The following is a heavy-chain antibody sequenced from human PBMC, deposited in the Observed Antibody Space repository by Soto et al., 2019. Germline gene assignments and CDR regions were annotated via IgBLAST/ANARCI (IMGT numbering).Heavy chain of an antibody. CDR1: GFTFSSYA. CDR2: ISGSGGST. D-gene: IGHD3-22*01. V-gene: IGHV3-23*01. CDR3: AKGRTYYYDSSGYHPERY. Sequence: GGSLRLSCAASGFTFSSYAMSWVRQAPGKGLEWVSAISGSGGSTYYADSVKGRFTISRDSSKNTLYLQMNSLRAEDTAVYYCAKGRTYYYDSSGYHPERYSGQGTLVTVSS. J-gene: IGHJ4*02.